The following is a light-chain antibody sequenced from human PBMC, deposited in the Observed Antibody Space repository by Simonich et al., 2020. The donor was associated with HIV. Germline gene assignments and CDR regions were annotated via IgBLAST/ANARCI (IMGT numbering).Light chain of an antibody. CDR3: SSYTSSSTVV. Sequence: QSALTQPASVSGSPGQSIPISCTGTSSDVGGYNYVSWYQQHPGKAPKLMIYDVSRRPTGVSNRFSGAKSGHTASLTISGLQAEDEADYYCSSYTSSSTVVFGGGTKLTVL. CDR2: DVS. V-gene: IGLV2-14*01. J-gene: IGLJ2*01. CDR1: SSDVGGYNY.